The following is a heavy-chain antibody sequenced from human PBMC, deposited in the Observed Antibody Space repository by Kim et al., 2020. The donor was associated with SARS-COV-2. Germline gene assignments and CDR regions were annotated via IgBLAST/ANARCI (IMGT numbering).Heavy chain of an antibody. CDR3: VNERGYDYGYSYGPK. D-gene: IGHD5-18*01. J-gene: IGHJ1*01. CDR1: GFIFSSYA. V-gene: IGHV3-64D*08. CDR2: ITGNGANT. Sequence: GGSLRLSCSASGFIFSSYAMHWVRQAPGKGLEFVSAITGNGANTFYAASVRGRFTISRDNSKNALFLQMNSLRLEDTAVYYCVNERGYDYGYSYGPKWG.